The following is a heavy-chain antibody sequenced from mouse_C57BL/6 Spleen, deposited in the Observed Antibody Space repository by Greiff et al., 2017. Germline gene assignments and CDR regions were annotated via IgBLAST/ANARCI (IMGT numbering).Heavy chain of an antibody. CDR1: GFNFKDYS. CDR3: TTGPFAY. J-gene: IGHJ3*01. V-gene: IGHV14-4*01. CDR2: LDPENGDT. Sequence: VQLKESGAELVRPGASVKLSCTASGFNFKDYSMHWVKQRPEQGLEWIGWLDPENGDTEYASKFQGKATITADTSSNTAYLQLSSLTSEDTAVYYCTTGPFAYWGQGTLVTVSA.